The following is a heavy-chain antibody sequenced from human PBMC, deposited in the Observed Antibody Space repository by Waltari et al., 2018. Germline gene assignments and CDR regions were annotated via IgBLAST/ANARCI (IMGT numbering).Heavy chain of an antibody. Sequence: EVQLVDAGGGLVQPGGSLRLSCVVSGITFSIYEMNWVRQAPGKGLEWVAYTSVSGTNIYYADSVKGRFTISRDDVKNSLFLQMNSLRAEDAGVYYCATTPRNWNYYYYGMDVWGQGTTVTVSS. D-gene: IGHD1-1*01. CDR2: TSVSGTNI. CDR1: GITFSIYE. J-gene: IGHJ6*02. CDR3: ATTPRNWNYYYYGMDV. V-gene: IGHV3-48*03.